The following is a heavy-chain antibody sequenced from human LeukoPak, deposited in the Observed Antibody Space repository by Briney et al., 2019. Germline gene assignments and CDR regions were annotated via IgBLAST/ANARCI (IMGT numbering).Heavy chain of an antibody. CDR1: GFTFRTYA. CDR2: ISGTGVYT. J-gene: IGHJ4*02. V-gene: IGHV3-23*01. CDR3: AKEGGLHFVVAIRPYYLDY. Sequence: GGSLRLSCAASGFTFRTYAMTWVRQAPGKGLEWVSTISGTGVYTFYADSVKGRFTISRDNSKNTVYLQMNSLRAEDAAIYYCAKEGGLHFVVAIRPYYLDYWGQGTLVTVSS. D-gene: IGHD2-21*01.